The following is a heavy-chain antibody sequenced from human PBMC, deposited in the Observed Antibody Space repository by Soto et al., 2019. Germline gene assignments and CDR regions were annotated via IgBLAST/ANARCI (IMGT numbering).Heavy chain of an antibody. CDR1: GSSINSSGYY. Sequence: SETLSLTCTVSGSSINSSGYYWGWIRQPPGKGLEWIGSMFYGVSTYYNPSLKGRVTVSVDTSKNQFSLNLRSVTAADTAVYYCARLPSRHLVDYWGQGTLVTVSS. CDR2: MFYGVST. D-gene: IGHD3-3*02. J-gene: IGHJ4*02. CDR3: ARLPSRHLVDY. V-gene: IGHV4-39*01.